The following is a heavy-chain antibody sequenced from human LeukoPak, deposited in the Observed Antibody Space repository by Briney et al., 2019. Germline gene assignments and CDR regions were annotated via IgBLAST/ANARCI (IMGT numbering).Heavy chain of an antibody. CDR3: ARGEYYFDY. CDR1: GGSISSYY. V-gene: IGHV4-59*01. D-gene: IGHD3-10*01. J-gene: IGHJ4*02. CDR2: IYYSGRT. Sequence: KTSETPFPTCTVSGGSISSYYWGWIRQPPRKGLEWIGYIYYSGRTNYNPSLKSRVTISVDTSKNQFSLKLSSVTAADTAVYYCARGEYYFDYWGQGTLVTVSS.